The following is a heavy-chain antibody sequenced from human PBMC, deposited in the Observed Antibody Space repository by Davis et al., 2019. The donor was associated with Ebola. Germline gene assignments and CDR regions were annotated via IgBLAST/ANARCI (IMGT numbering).Heavy chain of an antibody. J-gene: IGHJ4*02. CDR3: AREIRWDLLGADYFDY. D-gene: IGHD1-26*01. V-gene: IGHV3-9*01. CDR2: ITWNSARI. Sequence: GGSLRLSCAASGFTFDDYGIHWVRHAPGKGLEWVAGITWNSARIAYADSVKGRFTISRDNAKNSLYLQMKRLRAEDTAVYYCAREIRWDLLGADYFDYWGPGTLVTVSS. CDR1: GFTFDDYG.